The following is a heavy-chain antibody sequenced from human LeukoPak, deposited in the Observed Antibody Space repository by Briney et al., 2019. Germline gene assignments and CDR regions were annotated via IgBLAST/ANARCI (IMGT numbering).Heavy chain of an antibody. Sequence: GGSLRLSCAASGFTFSSFSMNWVRQAPGKGLEWISYISGLTGNIYYADSVKGRFTISSDNAKNSLYLQMNSLRDEDTAVYYCARGTSWSFDYWGQGTQVTVST. CDR3: ARGTSWSFDY. V-gene: IGHV3-48*02. D-gene: IGHD1-1*01. CDR1: GFTFSSFS. J-gene: IGHJ4*02. CDR2: ISGLTGNI.